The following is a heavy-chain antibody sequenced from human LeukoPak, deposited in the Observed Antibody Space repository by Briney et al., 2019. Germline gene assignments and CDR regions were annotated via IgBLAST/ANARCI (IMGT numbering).Heavy chain of an antibody. CDR3: ARELRAANWFDP. V-gene: IGHV4-59*01. CDR2: IYYSGST. CDR1: GGSISSYY. Sequence: SETLSLTCTVSGGSISSYYWSWIRQPPGKGLEWIGYIYYSGSTNYNPYLKSRVTISVDTSKNQFSLKLSSVTAADTAVYYCARELRAANWFDPWGQGTLVTVSS. J-gene: IGHJ5*02.